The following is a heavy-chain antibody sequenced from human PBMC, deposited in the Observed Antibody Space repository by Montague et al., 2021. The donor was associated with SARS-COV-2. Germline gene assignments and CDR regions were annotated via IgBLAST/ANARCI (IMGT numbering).Heavy chain of an antibody. V-gene: IGHV3-30-3*01. CDR3: ARVAQLLLGNPQNLFDP. Sequence: RRLSCAASGFSFSSYAMHWVRQPPGKGLEWLAVISFDGNDRYYAGSLRGRFTISRDNSKDTLYLQLTDLRSDDTGVYYCARVAQLLLGNPQNLFDPWGQGTLVTVST. CDR1: GFSFSSYA. J-gene: IGHJ5*02. CDR2: ISFDGNDR. D-gene: IGHD4-23*01.